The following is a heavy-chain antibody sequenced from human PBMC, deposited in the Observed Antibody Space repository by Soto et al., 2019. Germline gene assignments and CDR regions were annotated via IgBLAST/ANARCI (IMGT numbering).Heavy chain of an antibody. V-gene: IGHV1-3*01. J-gene: IGHJ4*02. CDR3: AGHYYDSSGYYGGDY. D-gene: IGHD3-22*01. CDR2: INAGNGNT. CDR1: GYTFTSYA. Sequence: ASVKVSCKAPGYTFTSYAMHWVRQAPGQRLEWMGWINAGNGNTKYSQKFQGRVTITRDTSASTAYMELSSLRSEDTAVYYCAGHYYDSSGYYGGDYWGQGTLVTVSS.